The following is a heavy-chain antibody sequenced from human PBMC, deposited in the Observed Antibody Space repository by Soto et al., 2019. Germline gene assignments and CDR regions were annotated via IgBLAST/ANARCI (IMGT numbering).Heavy chain of an antibody. CDR1: GCSISSYY. D-gene: IGHD3-22*01. CDR2: IYYIGRT. V-gene: IGHV4-59*08. Sequence: SETLSLTCAVSGCSISSYYVAWVRQPPGKGLEWIGYIYYIGRTTYHPSLKSRVTISVDTSKNQFSLNLTSVTAADTAGYYCARLGGYYQAFDQWGQGSLVTVS. CDR3: ARLGGYYQAFDQ. J-gene: IGHJ4*02.